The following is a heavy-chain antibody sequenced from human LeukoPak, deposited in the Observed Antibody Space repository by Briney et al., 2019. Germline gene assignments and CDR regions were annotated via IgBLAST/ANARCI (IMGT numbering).Heavy chain of an antibody. D-gene: IGHD5-24*01. CDR2: IYYSGST. Sequence: SETLSLTCAVYGGSFSGYYWSWIRQPPGKGLEWIGYIYYSGSTNYNPSLKSRVTISVDTSKNQFSLKLSSVTAADTAVYYCARGLLDGYTHPAAFDIWGQGTMVTVSS. CDR3: ARGLLDGYTHPAAFDI. J-gene: IGHJ3*02. CDR1: GGSFSGYY. V-gene: IGHV4-59*01.